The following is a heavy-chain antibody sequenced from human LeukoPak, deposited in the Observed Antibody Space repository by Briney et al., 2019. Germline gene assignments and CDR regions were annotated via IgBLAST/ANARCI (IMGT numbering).Heavy chain of an antibody. J-gene: IGHJ4*02. Sequence: RGSLRLSCAASGFTFSSYSMNWVRQAPGKGLEWVSSISSSSSYIYYADSVKGRFTISRDNAKNSLYLQMNSLRAEDTAVYYCATSTFGVRYFDYWGQGTLVTVSS. D-gene: IGHD3-10*01. CDR1: GFTFSSYS. V-gene: IGHV3-21*01. CDR3: ATSTFGVRYFDY. CDR2: ISSSSSYI.